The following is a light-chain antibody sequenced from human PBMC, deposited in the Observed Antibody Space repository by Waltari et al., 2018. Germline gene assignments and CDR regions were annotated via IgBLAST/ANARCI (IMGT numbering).Light chain of an antibody. CDR3: QHYVRLPVT. CDR2: GAS. CDR1: QSVGRT. Sequence: EIVLTQSPGTLSLSPGDRATLSCRTSQSVGRTLAWYQQKPGQAPRLLIYGASIRATGIPDRVSGSGSGTDFSLTISRLEPEDFAVYYCQHYVRLPVTFGQGTKVEIK. J-gene: IGKJ1*01. V-gene: IGKV3-20*01.